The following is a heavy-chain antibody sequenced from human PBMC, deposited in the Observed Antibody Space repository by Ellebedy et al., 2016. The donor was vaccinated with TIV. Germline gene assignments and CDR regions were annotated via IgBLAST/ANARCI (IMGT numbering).Heavy chain of an antibody. CDR3: ARRETVAGVDY. V-gene: IGHV5-51*01. Sequence: GESLKISCKGSGYRFASYWIGWVRQMPGNGLEWMGIIYPGDSDTRYSPSFQGQVTFSVDKSISTAYLQWSSLKASDTAMYYCARRETVAGVDYWGQGTLVTVSS. J-gene: IGHJ4*02. CDR1: GYRFASYW. CDR2: IYPGDSDT. D-gene: IGHD6-19*01.